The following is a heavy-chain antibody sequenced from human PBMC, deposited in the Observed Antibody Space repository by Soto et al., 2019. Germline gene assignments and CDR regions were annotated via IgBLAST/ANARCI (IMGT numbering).Heavy chain of an antibody. V-gene: IGHV3-33*01. J-gene: IGHJ6*02. CDR1: GFTFSSYG. CDR3: ARVYQLLYYYYYGMDV. D-gene: IGHD2-2*01. CDR2: IWYDGSNK. Sequence: TGGSLRLSCPASGFTFSSYGMHWVRQAPGKGLEWVAVIWYDGSNKYYADSVKGRFTISRDNSKNTLYLQMNSLRAEDTAVYYCARVYQLLYYYYYGMDVWGQGTTVTVSS.